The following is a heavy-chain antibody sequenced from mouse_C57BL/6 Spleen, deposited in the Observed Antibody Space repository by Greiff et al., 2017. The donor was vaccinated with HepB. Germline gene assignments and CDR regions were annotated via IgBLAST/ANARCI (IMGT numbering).Heavy chain of an antibody. V-gene: IGHV2-5*01. Sequence: QVQLQQSGPGLVQPSQSLSITCTVSGFSFTSYGVHWVRQSPGKGLEWLGVIWRGGSTDYNAAIMSRLSITMDNSKSPVFFKMNSLQADDTSIYYCAKNSDGYYVDFAMDYWGQGTSVTVSS. CDR1: GFSFTSYG. J-gene: IGHJ4*01. CDR2: IWRGGST. D-gene: IGHD2-3*01. CDR3: AKNSDGYYVDFAMDY.